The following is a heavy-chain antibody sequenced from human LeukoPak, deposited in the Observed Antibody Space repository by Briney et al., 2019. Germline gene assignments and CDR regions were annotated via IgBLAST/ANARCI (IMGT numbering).Heavy chain of an antibody. CDR2: ISSSSSYI. CDR3: ARYRLEPRTGMFDY. J-gene: IGHJ4*02. V-gene: IGHV3-21*01. D-gene: IGHD1-1*01. Sequence: KPGGSLRLSCAASGFTFSSYSMNWVRQAPGKGLEWVSSISSSSSYIYYADSVKGRFTISRDNAKNSLYLQMNSLRAEDTAAYYCARYRLEPRTGMFDYWGQGTLVTVSS. CDR1: GFTFSSYS.